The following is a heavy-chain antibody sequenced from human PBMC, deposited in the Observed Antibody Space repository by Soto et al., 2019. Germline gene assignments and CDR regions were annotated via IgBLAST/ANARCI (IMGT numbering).Heavy chain of an antibody. J-gene: IGHJ3*02. CDR3: VRDASNREAFDI. V-gene: IGHV3-21*01. D-gene: IGHD2-8*01. CDR2: ISASSSAI. CDR1: GFNFITFS. Sequence: DVQLVESGGGLVKPGGSLRLSCAASGFNFITFSMNWVRQAPGKGLEWVSSISASSSAIYYAESVKGRFTVSRDNAKNSLYMQMTSLAAEDTALYYFVRDASNREAFDIWGQGTTVTFSS.